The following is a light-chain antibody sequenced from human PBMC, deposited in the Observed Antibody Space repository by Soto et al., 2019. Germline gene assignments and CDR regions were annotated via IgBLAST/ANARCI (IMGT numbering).Light chain of an antibody. CDR3: QQYGTSPHS. Sequence: EIVLTQSPGTLSLSPGERAALSCWASQSVSSSHLAWYQQKPGQTPRLLIYAASSRATGIPDRFSGSGSGTDFTLTISRLEPEDFAVYYCQQYGTSPHSFGGGNKMELQ. CDR1: QSVSSSH. V-gene: IGKV3-20*01. CDR2: AAS. J-gene: IGKJ4*01.